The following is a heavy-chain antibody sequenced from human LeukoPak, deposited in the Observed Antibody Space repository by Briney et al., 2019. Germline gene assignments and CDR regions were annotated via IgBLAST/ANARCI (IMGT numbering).Heavy chain of an antibody. D-gene: IGHD3-10*01. CDR1: GDSVSGNSVA. CDR2: TYYASKWYN. V-gene: IGHV6-1*01. J-gene: IGHJ4*02. CDR3: ARGRSSAFDS. Sequence: SQTLSLTCAISGDSVSGNSVAWAWLRQSPSRGLEWLGRTYYASKWYNDYAISVKSRITVSPDTSKNQFSLQLNSVTPEDTAVYFCARGRSSAFDSWGQGTVVTVSS.